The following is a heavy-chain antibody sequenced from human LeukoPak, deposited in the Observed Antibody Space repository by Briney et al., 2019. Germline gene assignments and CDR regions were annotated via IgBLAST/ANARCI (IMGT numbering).Heavy chain of an antibody. V-gene: IGHV3-23*01. D-gene: IGHD1/OR15-1a*01. CDR2: ISLSDSI. CDR3: AKVATPNTLDALDI. Sequence: GGSLRLSCSASGFTFSSYGMTWVRQAPGKGLEWVSLISLSDSIFYADSVKGRFTISRDNSKSTVHLQMDGLRVDDTAVYYCAKVATPNTLDALDIWGQGTMVTVSS. J-gene: IGHJ3*02. CDR1: GFTFSSYG.